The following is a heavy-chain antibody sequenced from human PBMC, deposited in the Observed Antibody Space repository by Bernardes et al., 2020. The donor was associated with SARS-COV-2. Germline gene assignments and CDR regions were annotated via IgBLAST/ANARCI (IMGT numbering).Heavy chain of an antibody. CDR2: IFHTGNT. CDR1: GGSINSANW. V-gene: IGHV4-4*02. CDR3: AREEAIFGLDPLPYYFDY. D-gene: IGHD3-3*01. J-gene: IGHJ4*02. Sequence: SETLYLTCAVSGGSINSANWWSWVRQPPGGGLEWIGEIFHTGNTKYNPSLESRVSISLDKSKNQFSLKLTSVTAADTAVYFCAREEAIFGLDPLPYYFDYWGQGTLVTVSS.